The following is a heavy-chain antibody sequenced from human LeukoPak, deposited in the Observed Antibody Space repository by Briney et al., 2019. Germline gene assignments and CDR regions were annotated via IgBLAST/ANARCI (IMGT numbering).Heavy chain of an antibody. Sequence: SETLSLTCTVSGGSISSYYWSWIRQPPGKGLEWIGYIYYRGSTNYNPSLKSRVTISVDTSKNQFSLKLSSVTAADTAVYYCARHGGGETAAGTIDYWGQGTLVTVSS. V-gene: IGHV4-59*08. D-gene: IGHD6-13*01. CDR2: IYYRGST. J-gene: IGHJ4*02. CDR3: ARHGGGETAAGTIDY. CDR1: GGSISSYY.